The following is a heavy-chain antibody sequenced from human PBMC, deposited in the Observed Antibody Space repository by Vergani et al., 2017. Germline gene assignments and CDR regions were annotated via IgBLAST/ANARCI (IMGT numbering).Heavy chain of an antibody. CDR2: ISYDGSNK. Sequence: VQLVESGGGLVQPGRSLRLSCAASGFTFSSYGMHWVRQAPGKGLEWVAVISYDGSNKYYADSVKGRFTISRDNSKNTLYLQMNSLRAEDTAVYYCAKCKRPAAILGDAFDIWGQGTMVTVSS. V-gene: IGHV3-30*18. J-gene: IGHJ3*02. D-gene: IGHD2-2*02. CDR3: AKCKRPAAILGDAFDI. CDR1: GFTFSSYG.